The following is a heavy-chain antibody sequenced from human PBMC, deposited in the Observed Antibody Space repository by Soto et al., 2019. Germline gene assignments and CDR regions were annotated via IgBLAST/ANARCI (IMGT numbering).Heavy chain of an antibody. Sequence: QVQLVQSGAEVKKPGASVKVSCKASGYTFTSYDINWVRQATGQGLEWMGWMNPNSGNTGYAQKFQGRVTMTRNTSISTAYMELRSLRYEDTAVYYGAGGGYCTNGVCYRDAFDIWGQGTMVTVSS. D-gene: IGHD2-8*01. CDR2: MNPNSGNT. J-gene: IGHJ3*02. CDR3: AGGGYCTNGVCYRDAFDI. V-gene: IGHV1-8*01. CDR1: GYTFTSYD.